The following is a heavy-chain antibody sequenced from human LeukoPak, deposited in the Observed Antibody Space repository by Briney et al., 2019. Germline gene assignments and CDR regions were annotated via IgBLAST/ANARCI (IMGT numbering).Heavy chain of an antibody. V-gene: IGHV4-31*03. CDR3: ARAEGSGSYWPDY. CDR1: GGSISSGGYY. D-gene: IGHD3-10*01. CDR2: IYYSGST. Sequence: NPSETLSLTCTVSGGSISSGGYYWSWIRQHPGKGLEWIGYIYYSGSTYYNPSLKSRVTISVDTSKNQFSLKLSSVTAADTAVYYCARAEGSGSYWPDYWGQGTLVTVSS. J-gene: IGHJ4*02.